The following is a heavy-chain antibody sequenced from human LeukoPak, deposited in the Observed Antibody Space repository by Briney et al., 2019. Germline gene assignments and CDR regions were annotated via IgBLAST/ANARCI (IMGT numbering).Heavy chain of an antibody. CDR2: INHSGST. V-gene: IGHV4-34*01. CDR3: ARLGYGSGSYYETFDY. J-gene: IGHJ4*02. CDR1: GGSFSGYY. D-gene: IGHD3-10*01. Sequence: SETLSLTCAVYGGSFSGYYWSWIRQPPGKGLEWIGEINHSGSTNYNPSLKSRVTISVDTSKNQFSLKLSSVTAADTAVYYCARLGYGSGSYYETFDYWGQGTLVTVSS.